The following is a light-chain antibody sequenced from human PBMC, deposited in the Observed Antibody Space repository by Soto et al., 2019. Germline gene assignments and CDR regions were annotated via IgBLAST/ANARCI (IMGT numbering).Light chain of an antibody. V-gene: IGKV1-39*01. CDR2: DAS. CDR3: QQSYSTRWT. J-gene: IGKJ1*01. Sequence: DIQMTQSPSSLSASVGDRVTITCRASQSINKYLSWYQQKPGKAPKVLIYDASNLQSGVPSRFSGSGSGTEFTLTISSLQPEDFATYYCQQSYSTRWTFGQGTKVDI. CDR1: QSINKY.